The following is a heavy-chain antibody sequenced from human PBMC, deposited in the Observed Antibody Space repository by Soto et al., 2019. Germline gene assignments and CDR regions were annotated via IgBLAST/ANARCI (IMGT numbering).Heavy chain of an antibody. CDR1: GFTFNNFA. CDR2: VNNGGDST. CDR3: AKASGRVATIGFSDV. Sequence: EVQLLESGGGLVQPGGSLRLSCAAPGFTFNNFAMNWVRQAPGKGLEWVSAVNNGGDSTYYADSVQGRFTISRDNSENTLYLQMNSLRADDTAVYYCAKASGRVATIGFSDVWGKGTTVTVSS. V-gene: IGHV3-23*01. J-gene: IGHJ6*04. D-gene: IGHD5-12*01.